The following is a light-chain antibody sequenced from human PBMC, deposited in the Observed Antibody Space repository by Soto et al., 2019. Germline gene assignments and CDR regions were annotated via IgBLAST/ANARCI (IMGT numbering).Light chain of an antibody. CDR2: EGS. Sequence: QSAVTQPASVSGSPGQSITISCTGTSSVVGSYNLVSWYQQHPGKAPKLMIYEGSKRPSGVSNRFSGSKSGNTASLTISGLQPEDEADYYCCSYAGSSTLVFGGGTKLTVL. CDR1: SSVVGSYNL. CDR3: CSYAGSSTLV. J-gene: IGLJ3*02. V-gene: IGLV2-23*01.